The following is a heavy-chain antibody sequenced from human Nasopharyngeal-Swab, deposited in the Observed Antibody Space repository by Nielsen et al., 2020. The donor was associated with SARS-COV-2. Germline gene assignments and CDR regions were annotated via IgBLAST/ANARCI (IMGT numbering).Heavy chain of an antibody. CDR2: ISGSGATT. D-gene: IGHD3-10*01. J-gene: IGHJ4*02. V-gene: IGHV3-23*01. Sequence: SCEASGFTFSNYGMIWVRQTPGKGLEWVSSISGSGATTHYADSVKGRFTISRDNSKNTLYLQMNSLTAEDTAIFYCAKDSSELLWFGIVDYWGLGTLVTVSS. CDR3: AKDSSELLWFGIVDY. CDR1: GFTFSNYG.